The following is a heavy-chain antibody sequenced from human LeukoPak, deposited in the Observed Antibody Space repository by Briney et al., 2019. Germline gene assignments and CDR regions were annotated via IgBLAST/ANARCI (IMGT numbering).Heavy chain of an antibody. J-gene: IGHJ6*02. CDR1: GYTFTSYG. CDR2: ISAYNGNT. V-gene: IGHV1-18*01. Sequence: ASVKVSCKASGYTFTSYGISWVRQAPGQGLEWMGWISAYNGNTNYAQKLQGRVTMTTDTSTSTAYMELRSLRSDDTAVYCCARVFADYDIFPRDYYYYGMDVWGQGTTVTVSS. CDR3: ARVFADYDIFPRDYYYYGMDV. D-gene: IGHD3-9*01.